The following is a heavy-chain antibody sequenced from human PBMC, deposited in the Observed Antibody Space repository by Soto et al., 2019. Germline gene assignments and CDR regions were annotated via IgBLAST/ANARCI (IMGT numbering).Heavy chain of an antibody. Sequence: PSETLSLTCAVYGGSFSGYYWSWIRQPPGKGLEWIGEIKHSGSTNYNPSLRSRVTISVDTSMNQFSLKLSSVTAADTAVYYCARGSCSSGGSCYSRKYYYYYGMDVWGQGTTVTVSS. J-gene: IGHJ6*02. CDR3: ARGSCSSGGSCYSRKYYYYYGMDV. CDR1: GGSFSGYY. V-gene: IGHV4-34*01. D-gene: IGHD2-15*01. CDR2: IKHSGST.